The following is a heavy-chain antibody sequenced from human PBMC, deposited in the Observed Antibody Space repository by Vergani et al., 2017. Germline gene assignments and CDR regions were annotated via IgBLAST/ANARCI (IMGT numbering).Heavy chain of an antibody. CDR2: IKQDGSEK. Sequence: VQLVESGGGEVQPGRSLRLSCSAAGFPFSSYWMSWVRQAPGKGLEWVANIKQDGSEKYYVDSVKGRFTISRDNAKNSLYLQMNSLRAEDTAVYYCARDCSGGSCYVRVRADYGMDVWGQGTTVTVSS. CDR3: ARDCSGGSCYVRVRADYGMDV. J-gene: IGHJ6*02. D-gene: IGHD2-15*01. CDR1: GFPFSSYW. V-gene: IGHV3-7*01.